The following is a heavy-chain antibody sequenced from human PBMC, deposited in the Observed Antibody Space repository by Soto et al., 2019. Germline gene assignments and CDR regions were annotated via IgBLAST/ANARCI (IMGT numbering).Heavy chain of an antibody. Sequence: QVQLVQSGAEVKKPGSSVKVSCKASGGTFSNYAINWVRQAPGQGLEWMGGITPLVTTANYAQNYRGRVTITADKSTSTADMELSRLRSEDTAVYYCARTGNSECDYWGQGTLVTVSS. CDR2: ITPLVTTA. V-gene: IGHV1-69*14. CDR1: GGTFSNYA. J-gene: IGHJ4*02. D-gene: IGHD1-7*01. CDR3: ARTGNSECDY.